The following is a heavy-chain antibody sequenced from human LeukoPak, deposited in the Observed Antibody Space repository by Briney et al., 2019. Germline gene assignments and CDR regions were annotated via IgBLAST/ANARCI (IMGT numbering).Heavy chain of an antibody. CDR3: TRGAAGFDY. V-gene: IGHV3-13*04. CDR2: MGKTAGDT. CDR1: GFTFSTYD. D-gene: IGHD6-13*01. J-gene: IGHJ4*02. Sequence: GGSLRLCCAASGFTFSTYDMHWVRQATGKGLEWVSGMGKTAGDTYYSGSVKGRFTISRENAKNSVYLEMNSLRAGDTAVYYCTRGAAGFDYWGQGTLVSVSS.